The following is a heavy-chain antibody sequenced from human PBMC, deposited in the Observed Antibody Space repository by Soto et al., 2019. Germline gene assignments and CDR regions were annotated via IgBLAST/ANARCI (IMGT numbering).Heavy chain of an antibody. Sequence: SETLSLNCAGDGRFISGYYWILLRQPPGEGLDWIGEINHSGSTNYNPSLKSRVTISVDTSKNQFSLKLSSVTAADTAVYYCARGGYHGYSSSWVKDCYGMDVWGQGTTVTVSS. J-gene: IGHJ6*02. D-gene: IGHD6-13*01. V-gene: IGHV4-34*01. CDR1: GRFISGYY. CDR2: INHSGST. CDR3: ARGGYHGYSSSWVKDCYGMDV.